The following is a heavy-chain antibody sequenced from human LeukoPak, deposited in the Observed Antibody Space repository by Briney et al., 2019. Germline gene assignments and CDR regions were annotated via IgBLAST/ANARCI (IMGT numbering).Heavy chain of an antibody. J-gene: IGHJ4*02. Sequence: KPGGSLRLSCAASGFTFSTFGMIWVRQAPGKGLEWVSSISGSSSSIYYADSVKGRFTISRDNAKNSLYLQMNSLRAEDTAVYYCARGGYSYDYWGQGTLVTVSS. CDR1: GFTFSTFG. CDR3: ARGGYSYDY. CDR2: ISGSSSSI. D-gene: IGHD5-18*01. V-gene: IGHV3-21*06.